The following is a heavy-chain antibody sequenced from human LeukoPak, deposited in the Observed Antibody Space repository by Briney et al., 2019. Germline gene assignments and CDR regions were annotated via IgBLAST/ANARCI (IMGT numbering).Heavy chain of an antibody. CDR3: ARERREQLLPPYTRSVTYFDY. V-gene: IGHV4-61*02. Sequence: SQTLSLTCTVSGDSITSGSYYWSWIRQPAGKGLEWIGRIFISGGTNYNPSLRSRVTVSLDTSKNQFSLKLYSVTAADTAVYYCARERREQLLPPYTRSVTYFDYWGQGTLVTVSS. CDR1: GDSITSGSYY. J-gene: IGHJ4*02. CDR2: IFISGGT. D-gene: IGHD2-2*01.